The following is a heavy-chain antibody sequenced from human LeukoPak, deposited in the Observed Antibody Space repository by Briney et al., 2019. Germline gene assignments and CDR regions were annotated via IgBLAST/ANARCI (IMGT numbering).Heavy chain of an antibody. Sequence: GGSLRLSCVASGFTFHDYAMHWVRQAPGKGLEWVSGVTWSSVNLGYADSVKGRFTISRDNAKISLYLQMNSLRPEDTALYYCAKDLWRHSWYYGLDVWGQGTTVTVSS. D-gene: IGHD3-10*01. J-gene: IGHJ6*02. CDR1: GFTFHDYA. CDR2: VTWSSVNL. CDR3: AKDLWRHSWYYGLDV. V-gene: IGHV3-9*01.